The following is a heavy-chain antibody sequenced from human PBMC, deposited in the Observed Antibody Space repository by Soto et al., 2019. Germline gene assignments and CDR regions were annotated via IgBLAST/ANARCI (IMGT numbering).Heavy chain of an antibody. D-gene: IGHD6-13*01. CDR2: IYYSGST. Sequence: SETLSPTSTVSGGNISSYGWSWIRQPPGKGLEWIGYIYYSGSTNYNPSLKSRVTISVDTSKNQFSLKLSSVTTADTAVYYCARDSAAAGVDFDYWGQGTLVTVSS. V-gene: IGHV4-59*01. J-gene: IGHJ4*02. CDR3: ARDSAAAGVDFDY. CDR1: GGNISSYG.